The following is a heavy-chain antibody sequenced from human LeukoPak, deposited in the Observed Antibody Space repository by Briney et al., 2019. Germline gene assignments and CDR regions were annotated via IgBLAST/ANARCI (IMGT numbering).Heavy chain of an antibody. CDR2: ISWNSGSI. J-gene: IGHJ5*02. CDR3: AKGPSTCSGGSCYSNWFDP. V-gene: IGHV3-9*01. CDR1: GFTFDDYA. D-gene: IGHD2-15*01. Sequence: GGSLRLSCAASGFTFDDYAMHWVRQAPGKGLEWVSGISWNSGSIGYADSVKGRFTISRDNAKNSLYLQMNSLRVEDTALYYCAKGPSTCSGGSCYSNWFDPWGQGTLVTVSP.